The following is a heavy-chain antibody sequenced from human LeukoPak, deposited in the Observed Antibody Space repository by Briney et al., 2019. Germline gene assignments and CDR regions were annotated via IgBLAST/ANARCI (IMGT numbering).Heavy chain of an antibody. V-gene: IGHV3-33*01. CDR3: ARDGYDILTAYHPWYYGMDV. CDR2: IWYDGSNK. D-gene: IGHD3-9*01. Sequence: PGRSLRLSCAASGFTFSSYGMHWVRQAPGKGLEWVAVIWYDGSNKYYADSVKGRFTISRDNSKNTLYLQMNSLRAEDTAVYYCARDGYDILTAYHPWYYGMDVWGKGTTVTVSS. J-gene: IGHJ6*04. CDR1: GFTFSSYG.